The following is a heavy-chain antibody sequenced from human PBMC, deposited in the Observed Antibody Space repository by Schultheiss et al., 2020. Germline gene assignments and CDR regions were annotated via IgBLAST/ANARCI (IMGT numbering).Heavy chain of an antibody. D-gene: IGHD4-17*01. CDR2: INHSGST. J-gene: IGHJ6*02. CDR1: GGSISSYY. CDR3: ASWVAPTDGMDV. V-gene: IGHV4-34*01. Sequence: SQTLSLTCTVSGGSISSYYWSWIRQPPGKGLEWIGEINHSGSTNYNPSLKSRVTISVDTSKNQFSLKLSSVTAADTAVYYCASWVAPTDGMDVWGQGTTVNVYS.